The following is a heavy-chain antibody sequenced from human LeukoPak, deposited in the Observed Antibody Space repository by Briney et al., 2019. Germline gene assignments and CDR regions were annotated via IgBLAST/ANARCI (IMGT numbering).Heavy chain of an antibody. CDR2: ISWNSGSI. CDR1: GFTFDDYS. D-gene: IGHD6-13*01. CDR3: AKGQTYSSTSPLDY. V-gene: IGHV3-9*03. J-gene: IGHJ4*02. Sequence: GRSLRLSCAASGFTFDDYSMHWVRQGPGEGLEWVSGISWNSGSIVYADSVKRRFTISRDSAKTSLYLQMNSLRPEDMAFYYCAKGQTYSSTSPLDYWGQGTLVTVSS.